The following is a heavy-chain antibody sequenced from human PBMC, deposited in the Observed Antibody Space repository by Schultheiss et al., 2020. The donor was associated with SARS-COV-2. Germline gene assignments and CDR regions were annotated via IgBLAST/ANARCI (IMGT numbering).Heavy chain of an antibody. Sequence: SETLSLTCIVSSGSISSYYLNWIRQSAGKGLEWIGRMYTSGNTNYNPSLKSRVTMSVDLSNNQFSLKLNSVTAADTAVYYCASDSTSDDSFGVWGRGTMVTVSS. CDR1: SGSISSYY. J-gene: IGHJ3*01. V-gene: IGHV4-4*07. CDR3: ASDSTSDDSFGV. CDR2: MYTSGNT.